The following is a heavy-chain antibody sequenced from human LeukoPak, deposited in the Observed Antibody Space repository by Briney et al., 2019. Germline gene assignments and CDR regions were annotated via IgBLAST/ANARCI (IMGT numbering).Heavy chain of an antibody. V-gene: IGHV3-21*01. Sequence: GGSLRLSCAASGFTFSSYSMNWVRQAPGKGLEWVSSISSSSSYICYADSVKGRFTISRDNAKNSLYLQMNSLGAEDTAVYYCAREGSLDWFDPWGQGTLVTVSS. CDR2: ISSSSSYI. D-gene: IGHD3-10*01. CDR1: GFTFSSYS. CDR3: AREGSLDWFDP. J-gene: IGHJ5*02.